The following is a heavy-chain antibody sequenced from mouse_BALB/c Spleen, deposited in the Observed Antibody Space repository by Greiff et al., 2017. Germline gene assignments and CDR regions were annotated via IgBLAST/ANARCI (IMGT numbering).Heavy chain of an antibody. CDR3: ARGYGDDGDY. Sequence: EVKLVESGGGLVKPGGSLKLSCAASGFTFSSYAMSWVRQTPEKGLEWVASISSGGSTYYPDCVKGRFTIARDNARNILYLQRSSLRAEDTAMYYGARGYGDDGDYWGQGTTLTVSS. CDR2: ISSGGST. J-gene: IGHJ2*01. V-gene: IGHV5-6-5*01. CDR1: GFTFSSYA. D-gene: IGHD1-1*01.